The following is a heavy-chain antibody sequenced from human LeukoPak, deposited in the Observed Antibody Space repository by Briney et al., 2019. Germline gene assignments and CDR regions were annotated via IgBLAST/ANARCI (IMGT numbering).Heavy chain of an antibody. CDR3: ARDGGPPDDYSNGWYGWFDP. J-gene: IGHJ5*02. Sequence: GGSLRLSCAASGFTFSSYEMNWVRQAPGKGLEWVSYISSSGSTIYYADTVKGRFTISRDNAKNSLYLQMNSLRAEDTAVYYCARDGGPPDDYSNGWYGWFDPWGQGTLVAVSS. D-gene: IGHD6-19*01. CDR1: GFTFSSYE. V-gene: IGHV3-48*03. CDR2: ISSSGSTI.